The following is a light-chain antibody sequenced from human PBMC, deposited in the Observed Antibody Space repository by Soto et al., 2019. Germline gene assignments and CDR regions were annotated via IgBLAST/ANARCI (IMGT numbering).Light chain of an antibody. CDR3: TSYSIGSPVL. CDR2: EVT. J-gene: IGLJ2*01. CDR1: SSDVGAYNY. V-gene: IGLV2-14*01. Sequence: QSALTQPASVSGSLGQSITISCTGTSSDVGAYNYVSWYQQHPDKAPKLLIFEVTNRPSGVSGRFSGSKSGITASLSISGLQPEDEADYYCTSYSIGSPVLFGGGTKLTVL.